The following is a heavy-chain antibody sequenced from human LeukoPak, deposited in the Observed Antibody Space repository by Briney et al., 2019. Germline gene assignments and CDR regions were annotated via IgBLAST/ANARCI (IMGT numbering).Heavy chain of an antibody. Sequence: ASVKVSCKASGYTFTSYDINWVRQATGQGLEWMGWMNPNSGNTGYAQKFQGRVTITRNTSISTAYMELSSLRSEDTAVYYCASAKGGYYPFDAFDIWGQGTMVTVSS. CDR2: MNPNSGNT. V-gene: IGHV1-8*03. J-gene: IGHJ3*02. D-gene: IGHD3-22*01. CDR1: GYTFTSYD. CDR3: ASAKGGYYPFDAFDI.